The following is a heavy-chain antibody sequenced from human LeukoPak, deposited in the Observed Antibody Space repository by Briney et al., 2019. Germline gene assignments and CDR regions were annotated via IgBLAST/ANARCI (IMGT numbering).Heavy chain of an antibody. J-gene: IGHJ4*02. D-gene: IGHD5-24*01. V-gene: IGHV1-2*02. CDR3: ARADGYNYPFDY. CDR1: GYTVTGYY. Sequence: ASVKVSCKASGYTVTGYYMHWVRQAPGQGLEWMGWINPNSGGTNYAQKFQGRVTMTRDTSISTAYMELSRLRSDDTAVYYCARADGYNYPFDYWGQGTLVTVSS. CDR2: INPNSGGT.